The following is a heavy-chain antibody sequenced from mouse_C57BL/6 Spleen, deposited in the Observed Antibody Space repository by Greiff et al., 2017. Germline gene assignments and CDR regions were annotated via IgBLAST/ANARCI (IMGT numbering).Heavy chain of an antibody. V-gene: IGHV5-17*01. J-gene: IGHJ2*01. CDR2: ISSGSSTI. CDR1: GFTFSDYG. D-gene: IGHD4-1*01. Sequence: EVKLMESGGGLVKPGGSLKLSCAASGFTFSDYGMHWVRQAPEKGLEWVAYISSGSSTIYYADTVKGRFTISRDNAKNTLFLQMTSLRSEDTAMYYCARGTGTSFDYWGQGTTLTVSS. CDR3: ARGTGTSFDY.